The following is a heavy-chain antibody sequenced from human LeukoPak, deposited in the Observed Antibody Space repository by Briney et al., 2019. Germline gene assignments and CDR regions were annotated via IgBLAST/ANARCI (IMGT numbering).Heavy chain of an antibody. D-gene: IGHD1-26*01. CDR3: AKAPRPYSGSYWGFDY. CDR2: ISGDGTRT. J-gene: IGHJ4*02. V-gene: IGHV3-23*01. Sequence: GGSLRLSCAASGFSFSSYAMTWARQAPVKGLEWVSAISGDGTRTYYADSVKGRFTISRDNSKNTLYLQMNSLRAEDTAVYYCAKAPRPYSGSYWGFDYWGQGTLVTVSS. CDR1: GFSFSSYA.